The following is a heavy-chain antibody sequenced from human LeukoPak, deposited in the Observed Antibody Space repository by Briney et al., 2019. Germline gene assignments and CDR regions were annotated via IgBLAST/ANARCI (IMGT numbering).Heavy chain of an antibody. V-gene: IGHV3-48*01. CDR3: AREGDFDWLSIFDY. D-gene: IGHD3-9*01. J-gene: IGHJ4*02. CDR1: GFTFSSYS. Sequence: PGGSLRFSCAASGFTFSSYSMNWVRKAPGKGLEGVSYISSSSSTIYYADSVKGRFTISRDNAKNSLYLQMNSLRAEDTAVYYCAREGDFDWLSIFDYWGQGTLVTVSS. CDR2: ISSSSSTI.